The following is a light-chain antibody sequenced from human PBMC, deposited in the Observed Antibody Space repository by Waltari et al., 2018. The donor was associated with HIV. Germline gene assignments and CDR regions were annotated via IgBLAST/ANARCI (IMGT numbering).Light chain of an antibody. J-gene: IGKJ4*01. V-gene: IGKV1-5*03. Sequence: DIQMTQSPSTLSAYVGDTVTITCRASQSITTWLAWCQQRPGRAPKFLTYSASTLESGGPPRFTGSGSGTEFTLTITSLQPDDVATYYCQQYNSYPLTFGGGTKVEI. CDR2: SAS. CDR1: QSITTW. CDR3: QQYNSYPLT.